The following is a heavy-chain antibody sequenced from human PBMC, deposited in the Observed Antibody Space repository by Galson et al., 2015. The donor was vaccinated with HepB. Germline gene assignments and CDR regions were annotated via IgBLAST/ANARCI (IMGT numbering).Heavy chain of an antibody. J-gene: IGHJ4*02. V-gene: IGHV1-46*01. D-gene: IGHD3-22*01. Sequence: SVKVSCKASGYTFTSYYMHWVRQAPGQGLEWMGIINPSGGSTSYAQKFQGRVTVTRDTSTSTVYMKLSSLRSEDTAVYYCARVPIKNSSGYAFVYCGQGTLDTVSS. CDR3: ARVPIKNSSGYAFVY. CDR1: GYTFTSYY. CDR2: INPSGGST.